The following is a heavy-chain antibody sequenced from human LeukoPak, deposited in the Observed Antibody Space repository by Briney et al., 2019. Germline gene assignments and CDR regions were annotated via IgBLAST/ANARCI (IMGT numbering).Heavy chain of an antibody. CDR3: ATDLLAAAGTLGY. CDR1: GYTFTSYY. J-gene: IGHJ4*02. CDR2: INPSGGST. D-gene: IGHD6-13*01. Sequence: GASVKVSCKASGYTFTSYYMHWVRQAPGQGLEWMGIINPSGGSTSYAQKFQGRVTMTRDTSTSTAYMELSSLRSEDTAVYYCATDLLAAAGTLGYWGQGTLVTVSS. V-gene: IGHV1-46*01.